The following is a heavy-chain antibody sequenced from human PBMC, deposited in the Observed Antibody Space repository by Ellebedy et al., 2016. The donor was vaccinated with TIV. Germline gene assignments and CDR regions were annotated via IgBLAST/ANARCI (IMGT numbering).Heavy chain of an antibody. CDR1: GFTFSSYS. J-gene: IGHJ4*02. D-gene: IGHD6-13*01. CDR2: ISSSSSTI. Sequence: GGSLRLSXAASGFTFSSYSMNWVRQAPGKGLEWVSYISSSSSTIYYADSVKGRFTISRDNAKNSLYLQMNSLRAEDTAVYYCAKDIRIAAAGSQEIFDYWGQGTLVTVSS. V-gene: IGHV3-48*04. CDR3: AKDIRIAAAGSQEIFDY.